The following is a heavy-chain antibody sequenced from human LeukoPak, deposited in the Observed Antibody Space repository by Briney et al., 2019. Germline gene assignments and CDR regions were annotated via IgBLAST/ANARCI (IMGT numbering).Heavy chain of an antibody. V-gene: IGHV3-21*06. CDR3: ASYTLWFGYS. CDR1: GFSLSKSS. D-gene: IGHD3-10*01. Sequence: GGSLRLSCAASGFSLSKSSMLWFRQAPGKGLEWVSSISIDSSSYTYYADSLKGRFTISRDNAKNSVCLQMNSLRPEHTAVYYCASYTLWFGYSGGQGTLVTVSS. J-gene: IGHJ4*02. CDR2: ISIDSSSYT.